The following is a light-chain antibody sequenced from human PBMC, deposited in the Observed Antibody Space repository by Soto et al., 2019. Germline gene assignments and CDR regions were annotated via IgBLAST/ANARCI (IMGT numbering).Light chain of an antibody. CDR3: QQYGSSWWT. Sequence: EIVMTQSPATLSVSPGERATLSCRASQSVSSYLSWYQQKPGQAPRLLIYGASSRATGIPDRFSGSGSGTDFTLTISRLEPEDFAVYYCQQYGSSWWTFGQGTKVDIK. V-gene: IGKV3-20*01. CDR2: GAS. J-gene: IGKJ1*01. CDR1: QSVSSY.